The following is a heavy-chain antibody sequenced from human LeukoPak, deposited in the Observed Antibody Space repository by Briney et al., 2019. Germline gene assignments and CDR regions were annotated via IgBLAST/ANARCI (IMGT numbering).Heavy chain of an antibody. D-gene: IGHD7-27*01. CDR1: GFTFSRYR. Sequence: GGSLRLSCAASGFTFSRYRMSWVRQAPGKGLEWVSVIYSGGGTYYADSVKGRFTISRDNSKNTVYLQMNSLRAEDTAVYYCARTGDSQGYWGQGTLVTVSS. V-gene: IGHV3-53*01. CDR2: IYSGGGT. J-gene: IGHJ4*02. CDR3: ARTGDSQGY.